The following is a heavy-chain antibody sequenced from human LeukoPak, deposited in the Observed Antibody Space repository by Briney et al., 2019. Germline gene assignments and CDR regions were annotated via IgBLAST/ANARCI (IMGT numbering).Heavy chain of an antibody. V-gene: IGHV4-39*07. CDR1: GGSISSSSYY. CDR2: IYYSGST. CDR3: ARVDRHELYSSGWEAFDI. J-gene: IGHJ6*04. D-gene: IGHD6-19*01. Sequence: SETLSLTCTVSGGSISSSSYYWGWIRQPPGKGLEWIGSIYYSGSTYYNPSLKSRVTISVDTSKNQFSLKLSSVTAADTAVYYCARVDRHELYSSGWEAFDIWGKGTTVTVSS.